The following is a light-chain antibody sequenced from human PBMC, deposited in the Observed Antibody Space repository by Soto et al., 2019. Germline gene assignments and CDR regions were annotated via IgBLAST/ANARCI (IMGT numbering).Light chain of an antibody. V-gene: IGKV1-5*01. CDR3: QQYGT. Sequence: DIQMTQSPSTLSASVGDRVTITCRASQSISSWLAWYQQKPGKAPKLLIYDASSLESGAPSRFSGSGSGTEFTLTISSLQPDDFATYYCQQYGTFGQGTKVDIK. CDR1: QSISSW. CDR2: DAS. J-gene: IGKJ1*01.